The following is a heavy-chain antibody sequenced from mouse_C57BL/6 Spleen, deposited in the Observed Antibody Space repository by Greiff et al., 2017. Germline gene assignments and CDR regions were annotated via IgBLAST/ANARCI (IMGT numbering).Heavy chain of an antibody. CDR2: IDPANGNT. D-gene: IGHD2-4*01. Sequence: VQLQQSVAELVRPGASVKLSCTASGFNIKNTYMHWVKQRPEQGLEWIGRIDPANGNTKYASKFQGKATITADTSSTTAYLQLSSLTSEDTAIYYCATPYDYDVWFAYWGQGTLVTVSA. CDR1: GFNIKNTY. V-gene: IGHV14-3*01. CDR3: ATPYDYDVWFAY. J-gene: IGHJ3*01.